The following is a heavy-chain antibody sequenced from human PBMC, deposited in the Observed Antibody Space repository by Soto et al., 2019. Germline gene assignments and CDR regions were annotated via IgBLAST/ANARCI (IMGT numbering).Heavy chain of an antibody. J-gene: IGHJ4*02. CDR3: AGESNHYQDFFQN. V-gene: IGHV1-3*01. Sequence: ASVKVSCKTSGYPFPSFEVHWIRQAPGQRPEWMGGISNAGSGNTKYSQKFQDRLTITGDKRATTVYMALSSLTSEDTATYYCAGESNHYQDFFQNWGQGTQVTVPS. CDR2: ISNAGSGNT. D-gene: IGHD2-2*01. CDR1: GYPFPSFE.